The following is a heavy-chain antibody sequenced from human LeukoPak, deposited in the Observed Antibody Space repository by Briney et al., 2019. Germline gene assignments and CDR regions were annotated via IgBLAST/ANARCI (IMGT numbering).Heavy chain of an antibody. CDR3: ARDSRSGSPDY. CDR2: IWYDGSNK. Sequence: GGSLRLSCAASGFTFSIYGMHWVRQAPGKGLEWVAVIWYDGSNKYYADSVKGRFTISRDNSKNTLYLQMNSLRAEDTAVYYCARDSRSGSPDYWGQGTLVTVSS. CDR1: GFTFSIYG. D-gene: IGHD1-26*01. V-gene: IGHV3-33*01. J-gene: IGHJ4*02.